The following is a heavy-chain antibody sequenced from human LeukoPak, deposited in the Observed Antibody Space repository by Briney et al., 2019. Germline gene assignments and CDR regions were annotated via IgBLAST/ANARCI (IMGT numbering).Heavy chain of an antibody. J-gene: IGHJ3*02. CDR1: GFTFTDYY. V-gene: IGHV3-11*01. D-gene: IGHD4-23*01. CDR3: AREQDYGGNHDAFDI. CDR2: ISSSGYTI. Sequence: GGSLRLSCAASGFTFTDYYMSWIRQAPGKGLEWVSYISSSGYTIYYADSMKGRFTISRDNAKNSLYLQMNSLRAEDTAVYYCAREQDYGGNHDAFDIWGQATMVTVSS.